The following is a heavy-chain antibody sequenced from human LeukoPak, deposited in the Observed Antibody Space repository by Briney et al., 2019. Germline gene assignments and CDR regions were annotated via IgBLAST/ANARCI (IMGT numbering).Heavy chain of an antibody. CDR3: ARGLLDSYYYDSGGYYPLDY. D-gene: IGHD3-22*01. CDR2: INPNSGGT. V-gene: IGHV1-2*02. J-gene: IGHJ4*02. CDR1: GYTFTGYY. Sequence: GASVKVSCKASGYTFTGYYMHWVRQAPGQGLEWMGWINPNSGGTNYAQKFQGRVTMTRDTSISTAYMELSRLRSDDTAVYYCARGLLDSYYYDSGGYYPLDYWGQGTLVTVSS.